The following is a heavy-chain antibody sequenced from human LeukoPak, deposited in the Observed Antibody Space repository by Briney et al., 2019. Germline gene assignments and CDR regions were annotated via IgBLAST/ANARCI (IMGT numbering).Heavy chain of an antibody. Sequence: GGSLRLSCAASGFTFSSNGMHWCRQAPGTGLDWVAFISYDGRDKSYADSVKGRFTISRDNSKNTLYLQMNSLRAEDTAVYYCARDGDYGDYEFDYFDYWGQGTLVTVSS. CDR3: ARDGDYGDYEFDYFDY. CDR1: GFTFSSNG. J-gene: IGHJ4*02. D-gene: IGHD4-17*01. CDR2: ISYDGRDK. V-gene: IGHV3-30*12.